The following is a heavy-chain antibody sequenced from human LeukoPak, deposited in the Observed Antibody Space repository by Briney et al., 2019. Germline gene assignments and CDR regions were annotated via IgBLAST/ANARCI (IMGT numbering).Heavy chain of an antibody. J-gene: IGHJ4*02. CDR2: INYSGST. V-gene: IGHV4-34*01. CDR3: ARLVDYDILTGYQNPDY. CDR1: GGSFSGYY. D-gene: IGHD3-9*01. Sequence: PSETLSLTCAVYGGSFSGYYWSWIRQPPGKGLEWIGEINYSGSTNYNPSLKSRVTISIDTSKNQFSLRLSSVTAADTAVYYCARLVDYDILTGYQNPDYWGQGTLVTVSS.